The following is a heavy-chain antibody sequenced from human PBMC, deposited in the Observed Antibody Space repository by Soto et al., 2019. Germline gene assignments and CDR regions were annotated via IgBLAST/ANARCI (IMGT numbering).Heavy chain of an antibody. CDR1: GYSFTSYW. CDR3: ARPLLRGLVLDAFDS. V-gene: IGHV5-51*01. CDR2: IYPGDSDT. J-gene: IGHJ3*02. D-gene: IGHD4-17*01. Sequence: PGESLKISCKGSGYSFTSYWIGWVRQMPGKGLEWMGIIYPGDSDTRYSPSFQGQVTISADKSISTAYLQWSSLKASDTAMYYCARPLLRGLVLDAFDSRGQATRVTVAS.